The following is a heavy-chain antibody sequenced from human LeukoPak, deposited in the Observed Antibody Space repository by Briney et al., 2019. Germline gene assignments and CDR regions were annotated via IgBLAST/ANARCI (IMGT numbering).Heavy chain of an antibody. Sequence: GGSLRLSCAASGFTFSSYGMHWVRQAPGKGLEWVAFIRYDGSNKYYADSVKGRFTISRDNSKNTLYLQMNSLRAEDTAVYYCAKGGYRYYDILTGYYLTEYFQHWGQGTLVTVSS. CDR1: GFTFSSYG. J-gene: IGHJ1*01. CDR2: IRYDGSNK. D-gene: IGHD3-9*01. V-gene: IGHV3-30*02. CDR3: AKGGYRYYDILTGYYLTEYFQH.